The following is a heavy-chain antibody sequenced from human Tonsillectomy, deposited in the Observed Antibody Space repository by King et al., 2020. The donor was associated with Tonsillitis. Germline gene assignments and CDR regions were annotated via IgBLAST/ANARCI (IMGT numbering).Heavy chain of an antibody. CDR2: IIPIFGTA. D-gene: IGHD3-22*01. V-gene: IGHV1-69*01. CDR3: AREEIITMIVVVIMGAFDI. J-gene: IGHJ3*02. Sequence: VQLVESGAEVKKPGYSVKISCKASGGTFSSYAISWVRQAPGQGLEWMGGIIPIFGTANYAQKFQGRVTITADESTSTAYMELSSLRSEDTAVYYCAREEIITMIVVVIMGAFDIWGQGTMVTVSS. CDR1: GGTFSSYA.